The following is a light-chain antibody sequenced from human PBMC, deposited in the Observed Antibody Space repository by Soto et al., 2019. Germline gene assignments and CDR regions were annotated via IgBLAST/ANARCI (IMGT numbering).Light chain of an antibody. CDR2: LGS. V-gene: IGKV2-28*01. CDR1: QSLLHTSGDSY. Sequence: DIVMTQSPLSLSVTPGEPASISCRSSQSLLHTSGDSYLDWYLQRPGQSPQLVIYLGSKRASGVSDSFSGSGSGTRFTLRISRVEAEDVGFYYCMQAQQIPRTFGQGTKVDIK. CDR3: MQAQQIPRT. J-gene: IGKJ1*01.